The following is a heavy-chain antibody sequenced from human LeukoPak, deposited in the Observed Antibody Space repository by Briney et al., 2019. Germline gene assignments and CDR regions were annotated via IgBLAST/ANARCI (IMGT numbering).Heavy chain of an antibody. D-gene: IGHD6-13*01. J-gene: IGHJ6*02. V-gene: IGHV5-51*01. CDR3: ARHFQQDDYYYGMDV. CDR2: IYPGDSDA. CDR1: GYSFTSYW. Sequence: GSLKISRKGSGYSFTSYWIGWVRQMPGKKLEWMGIIYPGDSDATCNPPSQGHVATSADKSISTADLQWSSLKASDTAMYYCARHFQQDDYYYGMDVWGQGTTVTVSS.